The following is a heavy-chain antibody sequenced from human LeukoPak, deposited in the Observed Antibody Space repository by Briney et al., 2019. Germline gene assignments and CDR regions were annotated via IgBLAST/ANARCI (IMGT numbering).Heavy chain of an antibody. CDR1: GFTFSNYG. CDR3: ARDPRIGYCSGGTCSFLDY. CDR2: IWYDGSNK. V-gene: IGHV3-33*01. Sequence: PGGSLRLSCAASGFTFSNYGMHWVRQALGKGLEWVAVIWYDGSNKYYADSVKGRFTISRDNSMNTLYLQMNSLRAEDTAVYYCARDPRIGYCSGGTCSFLDYWGQGTLVTVSS. J-gene: IGHJ4*02. D-gene: IGHD2-15*01.